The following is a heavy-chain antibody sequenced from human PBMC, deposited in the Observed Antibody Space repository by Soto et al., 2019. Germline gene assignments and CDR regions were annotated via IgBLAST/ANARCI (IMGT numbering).Heavy chain of an antibody. J-gene: IGHJ6*02. CDR1: KDSNSSSNW. V-gene: IGHV4-4*02. CDR3: ARDVGAATAEYYGMDV. CDR2: IYHSGST. D-gene: IGHD2-15*01. Sequence: QVQLQESGPGVVKPSGTLSLTCAISKDSNSSSNWWSWVSKPPEKGLEWIGEIYHSGSTNYNPSLNSRVTISVDKSKNQFSLKLSSVTAADTAVYSCARDVGAATAEYYGMDVWGQGTTVTVSS.